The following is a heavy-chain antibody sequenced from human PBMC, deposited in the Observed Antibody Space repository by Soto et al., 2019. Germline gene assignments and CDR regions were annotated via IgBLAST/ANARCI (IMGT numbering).Heavy chain of an antibody. D-gene: IGHD2-21*02. Sequence: PGGSLRLSCAAPGFIFTSYIIHWVRQAPGKGLEWVASVSYDGSKKHYADSVKGRFSISRDNSKNTVYLQMNRLRTEDTAVYYCASDKGLRFDCYFVSSGQGILVTGSS. CDR1: GFIFTSYI. V-gene: IGHV3-30*01. J-gene: IGHJ4*02. CDR3: ASDKGLRFDCYFVS. CDR2: VSYDGSKK.